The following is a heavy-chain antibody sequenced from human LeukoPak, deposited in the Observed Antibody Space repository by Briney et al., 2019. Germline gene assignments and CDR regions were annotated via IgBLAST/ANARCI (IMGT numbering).Heavy chain of an antibody. CDR3: AKDYITYYYDSSGYSHFDY. J-gene: IGHJ4*02. Sequence: PGGSLRLSCAASGFTFEDYAMHWVRQAPGKGLEWVSLISGDGGSTYYADSVKGRFTISRDNSKNSLYLQMNSLRTEDTALYYCAKDYITYYYDSSGYSHFDYWGQGTLVTVSS. V-gene: IGHV3-43*02. D-gene: IGHD3-22*01. CDR2: ISGDGGST. CDR1: GFTFEDYA.